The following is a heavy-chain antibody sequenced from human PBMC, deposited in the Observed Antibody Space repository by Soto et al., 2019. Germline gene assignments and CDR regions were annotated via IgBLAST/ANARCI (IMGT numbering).Heavy chain of an antibody. CDR3: ARPLMGDYCSGGSCDYYGMDV. CDR1: GYTFTSYG. J-gene: IGHJ6*02. D-gene: IGHD2-15*01. V-gene: IGHV1-18*01. Sequence: ASVKVSCKASGYTFTSYGIRWVRQAPGQGLEWMGCISAYNGNTNYAQKLQGRVTMTTDTSTSTAYMELRSRRSDDTAVYYCARPLMGDYCSGGSCDYYGMDVWGQGTTVTVSS. CDR2: ISAYNGNT.